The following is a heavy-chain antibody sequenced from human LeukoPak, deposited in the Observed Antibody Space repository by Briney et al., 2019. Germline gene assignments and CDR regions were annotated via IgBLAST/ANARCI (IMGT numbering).Heavy chain of an antibody. CDR3: ARLSAGVALAYCGGDCYYPDY. CDR1: GYSISSGYY. CDR2: IYHSGST. Sequence: SETLSLTCAVYGYSISSGYYWGWIRQPPGKGLEWIGSIYHSGSTYYNPSLKSRVTISVDTSKNQFSLKLSSVTAADTAVYYCARLSAGVALAYCGGDCYYPDYWGQGTLVTVSS. D-gene: IGHD2-21*01. V-gene: IGHV4-38-2*01. J-gene: IGHJ4*02.